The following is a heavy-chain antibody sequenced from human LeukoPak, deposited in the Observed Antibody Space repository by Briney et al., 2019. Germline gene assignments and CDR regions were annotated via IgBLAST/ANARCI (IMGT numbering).Heavy chain of an antibody. J-gene: IGHJ4*02. D-gene: IGHD3-22*01. Sequence: GGSLRLSCAASGFSFSNAWMSWVRQAPGKGLEWVGRIKRKSDGGTTDYAAPVKGRFTISRDDSKNTLYLQMNSLKSEDTAVYYCTTELDIRPNHYWGQGTLVTVSS. CDR2: IKRKSDGGTT. CDR3: TTELDIRPNHY. CDR1: GFSFSNAW. V-gene: IGHV3-15*01.